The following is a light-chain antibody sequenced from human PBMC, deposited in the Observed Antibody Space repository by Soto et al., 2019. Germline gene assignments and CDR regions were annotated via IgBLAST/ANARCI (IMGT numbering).Light chain of an antibody. CDR3: CSYAGGSSYVL. J-gene: IGLJ2*01. CDR2: EVS. CDR1: SGDVGNFNL. V-gene: IGLV2-23*02. Sequence: QSALTQPASVSGSPGQSITISCTGTSGDVGNFNLVSWYHHHPGKAPNLIISEVSKRPSGVSNRFSGSKSGNTASLTIFGLQAEDEADYYCCSYAGGSSYVLFGGGTKLTVL.